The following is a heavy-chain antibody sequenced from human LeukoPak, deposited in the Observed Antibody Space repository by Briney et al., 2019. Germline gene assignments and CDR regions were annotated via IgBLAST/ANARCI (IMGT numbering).Heavy chain of an antibody. CDR2: IWYDGSNK. V-gene: IGHV3-33*06. J-gene: IGHJ4*02. CDR3: AKDGVNWNSFDY. Sequence: GRSLRLSCAASGFTFSSYGMHWVRQAPGKGLEWVAVIWYDGSNKYYADSVKGRFTISRDNSKNTLYLQMNSLRAEDTAVYYCAKDGVNWNSFDYWGQGTLVTVSS. CDR1: GFTFSSYG. D-gene: IGHD1-20*01.